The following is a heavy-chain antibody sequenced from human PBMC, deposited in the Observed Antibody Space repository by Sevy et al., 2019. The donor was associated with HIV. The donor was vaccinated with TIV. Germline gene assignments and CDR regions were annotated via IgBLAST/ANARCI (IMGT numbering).Heavy chain of an antibody. CDR1: GYTFTDYY. CDR3: ARDPVAPNPAGMDV. CDR2: INPNSGDT. J-gene: IGHJ6*02. D-gene: IGHD5-12*01. V-gene: IGHV1-2*06. Sequence: ASVKVSCKASGYTFTDYYMHWVRQAPGQGLEWMGRINPNSGDTNFVQKFQGRFTMTRDTSISTAYMELSRLTSDDTAVYYCARDPVAPNPAGMDVWGQGTTVTVSS.